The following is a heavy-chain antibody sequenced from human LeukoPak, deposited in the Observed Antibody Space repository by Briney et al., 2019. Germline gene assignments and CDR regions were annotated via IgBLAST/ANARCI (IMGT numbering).Heavy chain of an antibody. D-gene: IGHD3-3*01. V-gene: IGHV3-53*01. J-gene: IGHJ6*02. Sequence: GGSLRLSCAASGFVVSTNYMTWVRQAPGKGLEWVSVIYKDGRTFYADSVKGRFTISRDNSKNTVYLQMNSLRAEDTAVYYCARDGATRSGYSDYYYYGMDVWGQGTTVTVSS. CDR1: GFVVSTNY. CDR2: IYKDGRT. CDR3: ARDGATRSGYSDYYYYGMDV.